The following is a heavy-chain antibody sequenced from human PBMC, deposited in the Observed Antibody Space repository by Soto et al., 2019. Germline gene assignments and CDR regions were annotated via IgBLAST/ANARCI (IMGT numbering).Heavy chain of an antibody. CDR3: ARDRGCGGSCYPLEYYSYYYMDV. CDR1: GFTFSSYS. Sequence: PGGSLRLSCAASGFTFSSYSMNWVRQAPGKGLEWVSYISSSSSTIYYADSVKGRFTISRDNAKNSLYLQMNSLRAEDTAVYYCARDRGCGGSCYPLEYYSYYYMDVWGKGTTVTVSS. J-gene: IGHJ6*03. CDR2: ISSSSSTI. V-gene: IGHV3-48*01. D-gene: IGHD2-15*01.